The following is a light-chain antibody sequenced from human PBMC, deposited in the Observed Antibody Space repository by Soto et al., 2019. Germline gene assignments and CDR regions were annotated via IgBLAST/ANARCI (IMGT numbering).Light chain of an antibody. V-gene: IGLV1-44*01. CDR3: AVWDDSLHGV. CDR2: NNN. Sequence: QSVLTQPPSASGTPGQRVTISCSGSSSNIGRNTVNWYQQVPGTAPKVLIYNNNQRPSGVPDRFSGSKSGTAASLAISGLRSEDEADYYCAVWDDSLHGVFGGGTKLNVL. J-gene: IGLJ3*02. CDR1: SSNIGRNT.